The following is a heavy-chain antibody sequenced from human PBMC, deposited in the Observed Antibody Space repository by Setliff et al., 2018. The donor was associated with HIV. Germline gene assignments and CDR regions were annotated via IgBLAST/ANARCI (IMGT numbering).Heavy chain of an antibody. CDR1: GFNFGDYA. V-gene: IGHV3-49*04. CDR3: SRGRAVAGTPVAFDI. CDR2: IRSKADGGTT. J-gene: IGHJ3*02. D-gene: IGHD6-19*01. Sequence: GGSLRLSCTTSGFNFGDYALSWVRQAPGEGLEWVTFIRSKADGGTTEYAASVTGRFTVSRDDSKSIVYLQMKSLKTEDTGVYYCSRGRAVAGTPVAFDIWGQGTLVTVSS.